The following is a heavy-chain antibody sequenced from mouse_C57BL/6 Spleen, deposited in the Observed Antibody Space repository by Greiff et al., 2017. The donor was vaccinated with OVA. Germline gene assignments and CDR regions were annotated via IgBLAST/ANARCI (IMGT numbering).Heavy chain of an antibody. D-gene: IGHD2-12*01. V-gene: IGHV3-6*01. J-gene: IGHJ2*01. CDR1: GYSITSGDY. Sequence: EVKLMESGPGLVKPSQSLSLTCSVTGYSITSGDYWYWLRQFPRNKLGWMGYISYGGSTNYHPSLKSRISITRDTAKNQFFLKLNSMTTEDTAPYYCARVTTGDFDDWGQGTTLTVSS. CDR2: ISYGGST. CDR3: ARVTTGDFDD.